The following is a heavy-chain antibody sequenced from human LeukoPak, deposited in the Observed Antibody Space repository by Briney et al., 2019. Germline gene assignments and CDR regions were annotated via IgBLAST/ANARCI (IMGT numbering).Heavy chain of an antibody. CDR3: ARGGIQVSGIDEFDY. Sequence: GGSLRLSCAASGFTFIDYDMHWVRQVIGKGLEWLSAIGIRGDTHYSGSVKGRSTISRENAESPLYLQMNSLRAEDTALYYCARGGIQVSGIDEFDYWGQGTLVTVSS. V-gene: IGHV3-13*01. J-gene: IGHJ4*02. D-gene: IGHD6-19*01. CDR1: GFTFIDYD. CDR2: IGIRGDT.